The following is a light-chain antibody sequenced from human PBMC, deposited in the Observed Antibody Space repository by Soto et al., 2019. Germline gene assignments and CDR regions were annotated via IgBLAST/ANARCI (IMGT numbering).Light chain of an antibody. CDR3: CSYAGSYTLV. Sequence: QSVLTQPRSVSGSPGQSVPISCTGTSSDVGGYNYVSWYQQHPGKAPKLMIYDVSKRPSGVPDRFSGSKSSNTASLTISGLQAEDEADYYCCSYAGSYTLVFGGGTKLTVL. J-gene: IGLJ2*01. V-gene: IGLV2-11*01. CDR1: SSDVGGYNY. CDR2: DVS.